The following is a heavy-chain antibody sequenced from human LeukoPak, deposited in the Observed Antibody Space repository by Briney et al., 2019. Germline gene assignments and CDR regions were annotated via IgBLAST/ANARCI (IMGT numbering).Heavy chain of an antibody. D-gene: IGHD4-17*01. J-gene: IGHJ5*02. CDR3: ARGYGDWFDP. Sequence: PGGSLRLSCAASGFTFSWYLMHWVRRVPGKGLVWVSRINSDESRTAYADSVKGRFSISRDNAKNTLYLQMNSLRAEDTAVYYCARGYGDWFDPWGQGTLVTVSS. CDR2: INSDESRT. V-gene: IGHV3-74*01. CDR1: GFTFSWYL.